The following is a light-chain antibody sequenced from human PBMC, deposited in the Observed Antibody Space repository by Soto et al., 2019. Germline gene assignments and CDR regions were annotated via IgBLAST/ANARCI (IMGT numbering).Light chain of an antibody. Sequence: ENVLTHSPGTLSLSPGERATLSCRASQSVSSYSLAWYQQKPGQAPRLVMYGTSNRATGIPDRFSGSGSGTELTVAISRLEPEDFAVYYCQQYDSSPRTVGQRTQVDIK. CDR1: QSVSSYS. CDR2: GTS. V-gene: IGKV3-20*01. CDR3: QQYDSSPRT. J-gene: IGKJ1*01.